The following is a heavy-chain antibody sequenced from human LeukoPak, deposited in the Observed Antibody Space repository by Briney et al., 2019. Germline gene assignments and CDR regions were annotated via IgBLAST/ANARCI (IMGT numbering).Heavy chain of an antibody. D-gene: IGHD7-27*01. CDR1: GFTFSSYS. V-gene: IGHV3-48*01. CDR2: ISSFSGTI. J-gene: IGHJ6*03. CDR3: ARNKLGISEKYMDV. Sequence: GGSLRLSCAASGFTFSSYSMNWVRQAPGKGLEWISYISSFSGTIDYADSVKGRFTITRDNAKNSLYLQMNSLRGEDTAVYYCARNKLGISEKYMDVWGKGTTVTISS.